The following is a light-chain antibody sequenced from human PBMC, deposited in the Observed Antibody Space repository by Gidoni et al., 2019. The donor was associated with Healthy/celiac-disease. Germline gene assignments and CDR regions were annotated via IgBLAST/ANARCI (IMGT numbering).Light chain of an antibody. CDR1: QSVSSN. CDR3: QQYNNWPPGT. Sequence: KVITHSPAPLSVSLGERATLSCRASQSVSSNLAWYQQKPGQAPRLLIYGASTRATGIPARFSGSGSGTEFTLTISSLQSEDFAVYYCQQYNNWPPGTFGQGTKLEIK. V-gene: IGKV3-15*01. J-gene: IGKJ2*02. CDR2: GAS.